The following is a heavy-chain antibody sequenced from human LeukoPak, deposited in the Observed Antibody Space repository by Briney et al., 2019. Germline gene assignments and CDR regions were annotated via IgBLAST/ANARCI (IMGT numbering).Heavy chain of an antibody. CDR1: GFSFNYFW. CDR3: AREFGCSSTSCPRLHY. J-gene: IGHJ4*02. D-gene: IGHD2-2*01. Sequence: GGSLRLSCAASGFSFNYFWMSWVRQAPGKGLEWVANIKQDGTEKYYADSVKGRFTISRDNSKNTLYLQMNSLRAEDTAVYYCAREFGCSSTSCPRLHYWGQGTLVTVSS. CDR2: IKQDGTEK. V-gene: IGHV3-7*01.